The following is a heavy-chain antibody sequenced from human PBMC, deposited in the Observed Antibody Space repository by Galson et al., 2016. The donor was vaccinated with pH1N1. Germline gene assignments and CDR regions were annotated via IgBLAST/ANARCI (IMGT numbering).Heavy chain of an antibody. Sequence: QSGAEVTKPGESLKISCKASGYNFTTYWIGWVRQMPGKGLEWMGIIYPRDSETHYSPSIQGQVSISADKSLTTADLQWNSLKASDTAMFFCARLVGRGYKPRYFDLWGRGTLVTVSS. CDR2: IYPRDSET. CDR1: GYNFTTYW. V-gene: IGHV5-51*01. CDR3: ARLVGRGYKPRYFDL. D-gene: IGHD5-12*01. J-gene: IGHJ2*01.